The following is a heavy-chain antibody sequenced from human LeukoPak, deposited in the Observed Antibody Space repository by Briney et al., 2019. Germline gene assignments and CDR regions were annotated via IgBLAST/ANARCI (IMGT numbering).Heavy chain of an antibody. J-gene: IGHJ2*01. CDR1: GGSISSTTYY. CDR3: ARRVYCTGGACRNWYFDL. CDR2: IYYDGRT. Sequence: SETLSLTCNVSGGSISSTTYYWGWIRQPPGKGLEWIGSIYYDGRTYYNPSLRSRLTISVDTSKNQFSLRLSSVTAADTAVYYCARRVYCTGGACRNWYFDLWGRGTLVTVSS. V-gene: IGHV4-39*01. D-gene: IGHD2-8*02.